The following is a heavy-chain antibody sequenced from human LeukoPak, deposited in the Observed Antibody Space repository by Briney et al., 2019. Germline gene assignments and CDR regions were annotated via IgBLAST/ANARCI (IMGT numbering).Heavy chain of an antibody. J-gene: IGHJ3*01. Sequence: ASVKVSCKASESTFSGYAISWVRQAPGQGLEWMGWINTNTGNPTYAQGFTGRFVFSLDTSVSTAYLQISSLKAEDTAVYYCARFRSGSQRGHAFDVWGQGTMVTVSS. CDR2: INTNTGNP. CDR1: ESTFSGYA. CDR3: ARFRSGSQRGHAFDV. D-gene: IGHD1-26*01. V-gene: IGHV7-4-1*02.